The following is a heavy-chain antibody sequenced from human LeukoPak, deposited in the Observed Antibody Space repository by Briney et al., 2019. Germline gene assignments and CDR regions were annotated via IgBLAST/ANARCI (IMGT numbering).Heavy chain of an antibody. CDR3: ARGIVVVPAALELNRFDT. D-gene: IGHD2-2*01. J-gene: IGHJ5*02. Sequence: SETLSLTCAVYGGSASGNYWSWIRHPPGKGLEWIGEINHSGSTNYNPSLKGRVTISVDTSKNQFSLKLSSVTAADTAVYYCARGIVVVPAALELNRFDTWGQGTLVTVSS. CDR2: INHSGST. V-gene: IGHV4-34*01. CDR1: GGSASGNY.